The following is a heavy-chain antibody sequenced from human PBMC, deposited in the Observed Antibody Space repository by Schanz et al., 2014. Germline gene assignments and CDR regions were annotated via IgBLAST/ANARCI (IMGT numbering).Heavy chain of an antibody. CDR2: ISVYYGNT. Sequence: QVQLVQSATEVKKPGASVKVSCKASGYTFTSYGISWVRQAPGQGLEWMGWISVYYGNTEYAQRLQDRVTMTTDTSTNTAYMDLRSLKSDDTAVYYCPSNVLGTGRAFDLWGQGTLVTVSS. CDR3: PSNVLGTGRAFDL. D-gene: IGHD2-8*01. CDR1: GYTFTSYG. V-gene: IGHV1-18*04. J-gene: IGHJ3*01.